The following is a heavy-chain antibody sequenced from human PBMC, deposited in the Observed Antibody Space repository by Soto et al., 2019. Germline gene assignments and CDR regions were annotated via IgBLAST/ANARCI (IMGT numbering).Heavy chain of an antibody. D-gene: IGHD5-18*01. V-gene: IGHV1-18*01. CDR3: AGVKDSPPFYYCYGMDV. Sequence: QVQLVQSGAEVKKPGASVKVSCKASGYTFTSYGISWVRQAPGQGLEWMGWISAYNGNTNYAQKRKGRATMTTDTTPTTAHMELRSLRSHDTAVYCCAGVKDSPPFYYCYGMDVWGQGTRVTVSS. CDR1: GYTFTSYG. CDR2: ISAYNGNT. J-gene: IGHJ6*02.